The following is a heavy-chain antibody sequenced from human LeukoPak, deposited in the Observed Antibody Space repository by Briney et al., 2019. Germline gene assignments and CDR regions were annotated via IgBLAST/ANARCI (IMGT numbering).Heavy chain of an antibody. V-gene: IGHV1-2*02. CDR1: GYTFTGYY. CDR2: INPNSGGT. CDR3: ARDGYSGSQTILDY. D-gene: IGHD1-26*01. Sequence: ASVKVSCKASGYTFTGYYMHWVRQAPGQGLEWMGWINPNSGGTNYAQKFQGRVTMTRDTSISTAYTELSSLRSEDTAVYYCARDGYSGSQTILDYWGQGTLVTVSS. J-gene: IGHJ4*02.